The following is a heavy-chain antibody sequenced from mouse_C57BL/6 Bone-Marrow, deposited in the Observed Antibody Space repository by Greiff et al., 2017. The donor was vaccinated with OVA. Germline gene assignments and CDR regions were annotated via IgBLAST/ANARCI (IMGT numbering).Heavy chain of an antibody. Sequence: EVHLVESGGGLVKPGGSLKLSCAASGFTFSDYGMHWVRQAPEKGLEWVAYISSGSSTIYYADTVKGRFTISRDNAKNTLFLQMTSLRSEDTAMYYCARWDYDDLDYWGQGTSVTVSS. D-gene: IGHD2-4*01. J-gene: IGHJ4*01. V-gene: IGHV5-17*01. CDR1: GFTFSDYG. CDR3: ARWDYDDLDY. CDR2: ISSGSSTI.